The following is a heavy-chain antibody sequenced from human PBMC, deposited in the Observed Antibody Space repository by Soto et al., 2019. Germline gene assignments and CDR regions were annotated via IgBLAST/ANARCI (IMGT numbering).Heavy chain of an antibody. CDR2: INHSGTT. Sequence: QLHLQESGPGLVKPSETLSLTCTVSGGSISTSGYFWGWFRQPPGQGLEWIATINHSGTTYYNPALKSRVTISVDTTKNQFSLNLNSLTAADTDLYYCAVYTDAWHTFDSWGQGTLVTVSS. V-gene: IGHV4-39*01. D-gene: IGHD2-2*02. CDR1: GGSISTSGYF. J-gene: IGHJ5*01. CDR3: AVYTDAWHTFDS.